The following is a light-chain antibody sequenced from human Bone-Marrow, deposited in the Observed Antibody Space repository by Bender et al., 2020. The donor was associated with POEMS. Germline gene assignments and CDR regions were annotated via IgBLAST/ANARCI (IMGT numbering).Light chain of an antibody. CDR1: SSDVGLYDY. J-gene: IGLJ3*02. V-gene: IGLV2-14*03. Sequence: QSALTQPASVSESPGQSITISCTGTSSDVGLYDYVSWYQQHPGKAPKLIIYDVTNRPSGVSDRFSGSKSGNTASLTISGLQAEDEADYYCCSYAASSTFWVFGGGTKLTVL. CDR3: CSYAASSTFWV. CDR2: DVT.